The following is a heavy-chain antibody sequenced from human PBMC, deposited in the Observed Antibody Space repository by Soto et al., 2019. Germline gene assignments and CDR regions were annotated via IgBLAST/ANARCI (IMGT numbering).Heavy chain of an antibody. Sequence: QVQLQESGPGLVKPSGTLSLTCAVSGGSISSSNWWSWVRQPPGKGLEWIGEIYHSGSTNYNPSLKSXXTXSXXKSKNQFSLKLSSVTAADTAVYYCWATTILRDFDYWGQGTLVTVSS. D-gene: IGHD5-12*01. CDR1: GGSISSSNW. CDR3: WATTILRDFDY. CDR2: IYHSGST. J-gene: IGHJ4*02. V-gene: IGHV4-4*02.